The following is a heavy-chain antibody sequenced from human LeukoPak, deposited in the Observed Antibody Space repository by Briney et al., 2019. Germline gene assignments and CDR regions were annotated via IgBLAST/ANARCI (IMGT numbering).Heavy chain of an antibody. CDR1: GYTFTSYY. CDR2: INPSGGST. CDR3: ARDGRYCSGGSCYSAYGCWFDP. V-gene: IGHV1-46*01. D-gene: IGHD2-15*01. J-gene: IGHJ5*02. Sequence: ASVKVSCKASGYTFTSYYMHWVRQAPGQGLEWMGIINPSGGSTSYAQKFQGRVTMTRDTSTSTVYMELSSLRSEDTAVYYCARDGRYCSGGSCYSAYGCWFDPWGQGTLSPSPQ.